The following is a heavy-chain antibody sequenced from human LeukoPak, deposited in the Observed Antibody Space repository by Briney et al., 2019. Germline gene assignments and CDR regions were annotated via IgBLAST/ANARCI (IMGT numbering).Heavy chain of an antibody. D-gene: IGHD3-3*01. CDR2: ISSSGSTI. J-gene: IGHJ4*02. V-gene: IGHV3-11*01. CDR1: GFTFSDYY. CDR3: ARESFVTIFGVVTSGDFYFDY. Sequence: GGSLRLSCAASGFTFSDYYMSWIRQAPGKGLEWVSYISSSGSTIYYADSVKGRFTISRDNAKNSLYLQMNSLRAEDTAVYYCARESFVTIFGVVTSGDFYFDYWGQGTLVTVSS.